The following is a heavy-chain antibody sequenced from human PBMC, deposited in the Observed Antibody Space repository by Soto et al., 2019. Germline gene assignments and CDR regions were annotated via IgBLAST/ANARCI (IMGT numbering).Heavy chain of an antibody. V-gene: IGHV3-7*03. J-gene: IGHJ5*02. D-gene: IGHD1-1*01. CDR3: ARSRNLDP. CDR2: INHDGSEK. CDR1: GFAFTSYW. Sequence: GGSLRLSCAASGFAFTSYWMTWVRQAPGKGLEWVANINHDGSEKYYVDSVKGRFTISRDNAKNSLYLQLNSLRAEDSALYYCARSRNLDPWGQGTLVTVSS.